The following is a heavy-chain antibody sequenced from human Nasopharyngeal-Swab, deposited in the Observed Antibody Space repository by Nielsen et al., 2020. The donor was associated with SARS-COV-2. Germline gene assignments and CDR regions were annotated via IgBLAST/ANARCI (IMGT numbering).Heavy chain of an antibody. CDR3: ALYYDSSGSFDY. V-gene: IGHV1-2*02. CDR2: INPNSGGT. D-gene: IGHD3-22*01. CDR1: GGTFSSYA. Sequence: ASVKVCCKASGGTFSSYAISWVRQAPGQGLEWMGWINPNSGGTNYAQKFQGRVTMTRDTSISTAYMELSRLRSDDTAVYYCALYYDSSGSFDYWGQGTLVTVSS. J-gene: IGHJ4*02.